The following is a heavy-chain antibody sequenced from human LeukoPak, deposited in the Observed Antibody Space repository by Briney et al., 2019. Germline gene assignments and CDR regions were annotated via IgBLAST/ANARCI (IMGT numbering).Heavy chain of an antibody. J-gene: IGHJ2*01. CDR2: IKQDGSEK. D-gene: IGHD4-17*01. CDR3: ARGDYGDYVHWYFDP. CDR1: GFTFSSYW. Sequence: GGSLRLSCAASGFTFSSYWMHWVRQAPGKGLEWVANIKQDGSEKYYVDSVKGRFSISRDNARNSLHLQMNSLRAEDTAVYYCARGDYGDYVHWYFDPWGRGTLVTVSS. V-gene: IGHV3-7*03.